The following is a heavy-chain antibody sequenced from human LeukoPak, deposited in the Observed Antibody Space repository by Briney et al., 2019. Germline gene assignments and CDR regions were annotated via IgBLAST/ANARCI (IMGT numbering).Heavy chain of an antibody. J-gene: IGHJ6*02. CDR1: GYTLTELS. CDR2: FDPEDGET. CDR3: ATMDYDILTGYYRYYYYGMDV. V-gene: IGHV1-24*01. Sequence: ASVKVSCKVSGYTLTELSMRWVRQAPGKGLEWMGGFDPEDGETIYAQKFQGRVTMTEDTSTDTAYMELSSLRSEDTAVYYCATMDYDILTGYYRYYYYGMDVWGQGTTVTVSS. D-gene: IGHD3-9*01.